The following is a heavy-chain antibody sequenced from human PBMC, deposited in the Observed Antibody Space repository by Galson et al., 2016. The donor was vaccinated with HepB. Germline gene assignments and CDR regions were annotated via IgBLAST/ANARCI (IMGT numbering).Heavy chain of an antibody. Sequence: SLRLSCAASGFTFSSYLMHWVRQAPGKGPVWVSCINSDGTSTTYADAVKGRFTISRDNAKNTLSLQMNSLRAEDTAVYYCKRTYSDILTGTSDNYGMDVWGQGTLVTVSS. J-gene: IGHJ6*02. CDR3: KRTYSDILTGTSDNYGMDV. V-gene: IGHV3-74*01. CDR1: GFTFSSYL. CDR2: INSDGTST. D-gene: IGHD3-9*01.